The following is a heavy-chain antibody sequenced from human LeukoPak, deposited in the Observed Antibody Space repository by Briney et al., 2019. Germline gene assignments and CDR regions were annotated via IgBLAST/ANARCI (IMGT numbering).Heavy chain of an antibody. CDR1: GYIFTKYV. CDR3: ARDDCGDTCYPGGY. J-gene: IGHJ4*02. D-gene: IGHD2-21*01. Sequence: GASVKVSCKASGYIFTKYVVHWVRQAPGQRPEWMGWIKAGNGDTKYSQNFQDRLTITRGTSASTVYMELSSLTSEDTVLYYCARDDCGDTCYPGGYWGQGTLVTVSS. V-gene: IGHV1-3*01. CDR2: IKAGNGDT.